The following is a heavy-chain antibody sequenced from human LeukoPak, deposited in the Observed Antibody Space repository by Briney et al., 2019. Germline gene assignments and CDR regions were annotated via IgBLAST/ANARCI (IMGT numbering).Heavy chain of an antibody. CDR1: GFTFSSYA. CDR2: ISYDGSNK. CDR3: ARDGLVGALDY. J-gene: IGHJ4*02. D-gene: IGHD1-26*01. V-gene: IGHV3-30-3*01. Sequence: PGRSLRLSCAASGFTFSSYAMHWVRQAPGKGLEWVAVISYDGSNKYYADSVKGRFTISRDNSKNTLYLQMNSLRAEDTAVYYCARDGLVGALDYWGQGTLVTVSS.